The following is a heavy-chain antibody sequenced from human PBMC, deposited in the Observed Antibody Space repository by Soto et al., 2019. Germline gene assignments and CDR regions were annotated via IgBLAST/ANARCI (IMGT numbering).Heavy chain of an antibody. Sequence: ASVKVSCKASGYTFASYGISWVRQAPGQGXEWMGWISPINTNYAQKFQDRVTMTTDPSSSTAYMEVRSLRSDDTAVYFCARDTALPESLRDDFFYFGMDVWGQGTTVTVFS. V-gene: IGHV1-18*04. J-gene: IGHJ6*02. CDR2: ISPINT. D-gene: IGHD2-2*01. CDR1: GYTFASYG. CDR3: ARDTALPESLRDDFFYFGMDV.